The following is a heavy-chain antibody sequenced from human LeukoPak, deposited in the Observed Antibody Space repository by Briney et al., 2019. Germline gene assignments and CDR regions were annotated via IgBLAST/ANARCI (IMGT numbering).Heavy chain of an antibody. D-gene: IGHD4/OR15-4a*01. CDR2: INHSGST. V-gene: IGHV4-34*01. Sequence: GSLRLSCAASGFTVSSNYMSWIRQPPGKGLEWIGEINHSGSTNYNPSLKSRVTISVDTSKNQFSLKLSPVTAADTAAYYCARGGLANDYWGQGTLVTVSS. CDR1: GFTVSSNY. J-gene: IGHJ4*02. CDR3: ARGGLANDY.